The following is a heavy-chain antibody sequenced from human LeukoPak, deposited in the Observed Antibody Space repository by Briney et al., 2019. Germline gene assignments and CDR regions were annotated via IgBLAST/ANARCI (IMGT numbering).Heavy chain of an antibody. CDR2: IWYDGSNK. CDR3: ARDFSSSIAARRTSTIKNWFDP. D-gene: IGHD6-6*01. CDR1: GFTFSSYG. V-gene: IGHV3-33*01. Sequence: GGSLRLSCAASGFTFSSYGMHWVRQAPGKGLEWVAVIWYDGSNKYYADSVKGRFTISRDNSKNTLYLQMNSLRAEDTAVYYCARDFSSSIAARRTSTIKNWFDPWGQGTLVTVSS. J-gene: IGHJ5*02.